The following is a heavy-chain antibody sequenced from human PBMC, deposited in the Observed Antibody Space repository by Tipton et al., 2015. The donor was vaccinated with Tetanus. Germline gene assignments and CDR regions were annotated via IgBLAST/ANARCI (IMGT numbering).Heavy chain of an antibody. D-gene: IGHD1-26*01. Sequence: TLSLTCTVSGGSMSGGFYWSWIRQHPAKGLEWIGYIYNTGSTYYNPSLQSRLTLSLDTSKNQFSLKLSSVTAADTAVYYCARDVGGHYYFDFWGQGSLVTVSS. CDR2: IYNTGST. CDR3: ARDVGGHYYFDF. J-gene: IGHJ4*02. V-gene: IGHV4-31*03. CDR1: GGSMSGGFY.